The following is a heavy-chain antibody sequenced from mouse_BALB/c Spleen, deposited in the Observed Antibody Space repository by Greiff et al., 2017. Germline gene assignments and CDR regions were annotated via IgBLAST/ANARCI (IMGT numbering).Heavy chain of an antibody. CDR1: GFTFSSFG. V-gene: IGHV5-17*02. CDR3: ARFGYDEYFDV. J-gene: IGHJ1*01. CDR2: ISSGSSTI. D-gene: IGHD2-14*01. Sequence: EVKLVESGGGLVQPGGSRKLSCAASGFTFSSFGMHWVRQAPEKGLEWVAYISSGSSTIYYADTVKGRFTISRDNPKNTLFLQMTSLRSEDTAMYYCARFGYDEYFDVWGAGTTVTVSS.